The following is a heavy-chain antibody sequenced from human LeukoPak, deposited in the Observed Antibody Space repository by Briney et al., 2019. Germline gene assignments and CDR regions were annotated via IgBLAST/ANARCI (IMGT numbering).Heavy chain of an antibody. J-gene: IGHJ4*02. D-gene: IGHD2-2*01. V-gene: IGHV1-69*02. CDR1: GGTFSSYT. CDR2: IIPILGIA. CDR3: ARPRYCSSTSCYWAFDY. Sequence: SVKVSCKASGGTFSSYTISWVRQAPGQGLEWMGRIIPILGIANYAQKFQGGVTITADKSTSTAYMELSSLRSEDTAVYYCARPRYCSSTSCYWAFDYWGQGTLVTVSS.